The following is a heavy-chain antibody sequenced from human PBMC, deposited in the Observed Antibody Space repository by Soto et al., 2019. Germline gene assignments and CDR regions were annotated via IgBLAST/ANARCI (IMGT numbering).Heavy chain of an antibody. Sequence: QVQLVQSGSEVMRPGASMTISCKASGYSFTSYYVHWVRQAPGQGLEWMGIINPNGGGTAYAQTFQGRLTMTRDTSTSTVYMELRSLNSDDTAIYYCARVAMPGQRQLGLDYWGQGILLTVSS. CDR2: INPNGGGT. D-gene: IGHD1-1*01. V-gene: IGHV1-46*01. CDR1: GYSFTSYY. J-gene: IGHJ4*02. CDR3: ARVAMPGQRQLGLDY.